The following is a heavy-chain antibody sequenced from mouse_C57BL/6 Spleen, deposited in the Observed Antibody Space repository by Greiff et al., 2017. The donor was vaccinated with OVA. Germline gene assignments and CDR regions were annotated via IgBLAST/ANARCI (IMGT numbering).Heavy chain of an antibody. Sequence: QVQLKQPGAELVRPGSSVKLSCKASGYTFTSYWMDWVKQRPGQGLEWIGNIYPSDSETHYNPKFKDTETLTVDKSSSTSYMQLSSLSSEDSAVYYCARPLGRGYFDVWGTGTTVTVSS. D-gene: IGHD4-1*01. V-gene: IGHV1-61*01. J-gene: IGHJ1*03. CDR1: GYTFTSYW. CDR3: ARPLGRGYFDV. CDR2: IYPSDSET.